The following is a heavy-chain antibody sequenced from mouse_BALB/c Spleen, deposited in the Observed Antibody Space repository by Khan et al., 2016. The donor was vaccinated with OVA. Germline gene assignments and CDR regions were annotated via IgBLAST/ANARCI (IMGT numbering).Heavy chain of an antibody. V-gene: IGHV1-7*01. CDR2: INPTSGYT. Sequence: VQLKESGAERAKPGASVKMSCKASGYTFTTYWMHWVKQRPGQGLEWIGYINPTSGYTDYNEKFKDRATLSADKSSSTAYMQLSSLTSEDSAVYYCTRDRIDYWGQGTTLTVSS. CDR3: TRDRIDY. CDR1: GYTFTTYW. J-gene: IGHJ2*01.